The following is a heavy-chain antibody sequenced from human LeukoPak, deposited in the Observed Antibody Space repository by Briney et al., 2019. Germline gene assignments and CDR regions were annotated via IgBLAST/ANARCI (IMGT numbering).Heavy chain of an antibody. Sequence: SVKVSCKASGGTFSSYAISWVRQAPGQGLELMGRIIPIFGTANYAQKFQGRVTITTDESTSTAYMELSSLRSEDTAVYYCASGYYYDSSGYYWGQGTLVTVSS. J-gene: IGHJ4*02. D-gene: IGHD3-22*01. CDR3: ASGYYYDSSGYY. CDR2: IIPIFGTA. V-gene: IGHV1-69*05. CDR1: GGTFSSYA.